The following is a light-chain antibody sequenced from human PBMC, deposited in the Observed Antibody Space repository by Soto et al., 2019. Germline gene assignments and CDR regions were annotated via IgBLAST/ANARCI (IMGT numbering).Light chain of an antibody. CDR1: QSVSSY. CDR3: HQYDTSPLT. V-gene: IGKV3-20*01. CDR2: DTS. Sequence: EDVLKLSVGTLSLSPGERATLSCRASQSVSSYLAWYQQKPGQAPRLLIYDTSNRAAAIPDRFSGSGSGTDFALTIGRLEPEDFAVYYCHQYDTSPLTFGGVAKAAIK. J-gene: IGKJ4*01.